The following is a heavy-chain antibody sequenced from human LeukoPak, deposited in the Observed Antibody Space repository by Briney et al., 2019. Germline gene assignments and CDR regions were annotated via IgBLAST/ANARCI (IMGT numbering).Heavy chain of an antibody. CDR2: INSDGSST. Sequence: GGSLRLSCAASGFTFSSYWMHWVRQAPGKGLVWVSRINSDGSSTSYADSVKGRFTISRDNAKNTLYLQMNSLRAEDTAVYYCAPEDTAMVEHLDFDYWGQGTLVTVSS. D-gene: IGHD5-18*01. J-gene: IGHJ4*02. V-gene: IGHV3-74*01. CDR1: GFTFSSYW. CDR3: APEDTAMVEHLDFDY.